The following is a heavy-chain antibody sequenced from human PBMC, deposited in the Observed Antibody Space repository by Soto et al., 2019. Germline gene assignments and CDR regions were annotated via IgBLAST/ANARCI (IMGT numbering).Heavy chain of an antibody. Sequence: QVQLVQSGGEVKKPGASVKVSCKTSGYSFTTYGISWVRQAPGQGLEWMGWISAYNGNTNYAQKLQDRVTMTTDTSTSTAYMELRSLRSDATAVYCCAREGPAPYYYYGTDVWGQGSTVTVSS. CDR3: AREGPAPYYYYGTDV. CDR2: ISAYNGNT. V-gene: IGHV1-18*01. J-gene: IGHJ6*02. CDR1: GYSFTTYG.